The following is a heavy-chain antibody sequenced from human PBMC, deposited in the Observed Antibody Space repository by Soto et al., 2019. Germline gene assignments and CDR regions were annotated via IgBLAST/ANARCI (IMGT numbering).Heavy chain of an antibody. CDR1: RGTFSSYA. Sequence: QVQLVQSGAEVKKPGSSVNVSCKASRGTFSSYAFSWVRQAPGQGLEWMGGIIPMFRTANYAQKFHGRVTISVVESMRTVCIVLACLGFGETAVYYCACINCPHALCYYFFDYWSQGTLVTVAS. V-gene: IGHV1-69*01. CDR2: IIPMFRTA. D-gene: IGHD2-8*01. J-gene: IGHJ4*02. CDR3: ACINCPHALCYYFFDY.